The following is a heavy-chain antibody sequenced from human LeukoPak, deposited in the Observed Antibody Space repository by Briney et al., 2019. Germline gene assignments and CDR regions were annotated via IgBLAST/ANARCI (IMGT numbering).Heavy chain of an antibody. CDR2: IYYSGTT. J-gene: IGHJ4*02. V-gene: IGHV4-59*01. Sequence: PSETLSLTCTVSSGSISTFYWSWIRQPPGKGLEWIGYIYYSGTTNYNPSLKSRVTISVDTSKNQFSLKLSSVTAADTAVYYCARGVYIAAAQYGYWGQGTLVTVSS. D-gene: IGHD6-13*01. CDR1: SGSISTFY. CDR3: ARGVYIAAAQYGY.